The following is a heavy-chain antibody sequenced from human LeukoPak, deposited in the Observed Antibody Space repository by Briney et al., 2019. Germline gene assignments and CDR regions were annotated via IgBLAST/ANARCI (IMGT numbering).Heavy chain of an antibody. CDR3: AKFGGSYYYFDY. CDR2: IGGSGGST. D-gene: IGHD1-26*01. J-gene: IGHJ4*02. V-gene: IGHV3-23*01. CDR1: GFTFSSYA. Sequence: GGSLRLSCAAPGFTFSSYAMSWVRQAPGKGLEWVSAIGGSGGSTYYADSVKGRFTISRDNSKNTLYLQMNSLRAEDTAVYYCAKFGGSYYYFDYWGQGTLVTVSS.